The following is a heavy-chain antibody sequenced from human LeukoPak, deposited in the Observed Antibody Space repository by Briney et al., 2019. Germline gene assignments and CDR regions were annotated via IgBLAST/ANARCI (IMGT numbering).Heavy chain of an antibody. CDR2: IIPIFGTA. J-gene: IGHJ4*02. CDR1: GGTFSSYA. V-gene: IGHV1-69*05. D-gene: IGHD2-15*01. CDR3: ARCRGGGSCYADY. Sequence: SVKVSCKASGGTFSSYAISWVRQAPGQGLEWMGRIIPIFGTANYAQKFQGRVTITTDESTSTAYMELSSLRSEDTSVYYCARCRGGGSCYADYWGQGTLVTVSS.